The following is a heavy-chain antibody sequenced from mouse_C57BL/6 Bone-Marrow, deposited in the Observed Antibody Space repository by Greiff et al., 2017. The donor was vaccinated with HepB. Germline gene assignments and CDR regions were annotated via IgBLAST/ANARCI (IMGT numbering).Heavy chain of an antibody. D-gene: IGHD2-4*01. CDR1: GYSFTDYN. Sequence: EVQLQQSGPELVKPGASVKISCKASGYSFTDYNMNWVKQSNGKSLEWIGVINPNYGTTSYNQKFKGKATLTVDQYSSTAYMQLNSLTYEDSAFYDSARFYDYVYFDYWGQGTTLTVSS. CDR3: ARFYDYVYFDY. J-gene: IGHJ2*01. CDR2: INPNYGTT. V-gene: IGHV1-39*01.